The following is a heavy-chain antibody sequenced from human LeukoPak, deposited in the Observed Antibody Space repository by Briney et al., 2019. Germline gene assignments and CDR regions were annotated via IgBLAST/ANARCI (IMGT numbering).Heavy chain of an antibody. D-gene: IGHD6-6*01. CDR3: AREIGLEYSSSSGSYYYYGMDV. CDR1: GGSFSGYY. V-gene: IGHV4-34*01. Sequence: SETLSLTCAVYGGSFSGYYWSWIRQPPGKGLEWIGEINHSGSTNYNPPLKSRVTISVDTSKNQFSLKLSSVTAADTAVYYCAREIGLEYSSSSGSYYYYGMDVWGQGTTVTVSS. J-gene: IGHJ6*02. CDR2: INHSGST.